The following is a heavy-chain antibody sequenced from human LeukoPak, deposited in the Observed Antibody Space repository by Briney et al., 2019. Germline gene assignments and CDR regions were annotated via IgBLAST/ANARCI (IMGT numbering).Heavy chain of an antibody. Sequence: GGSLRLSCAVSGFPFSVYEMNWVRQAPGKGLEWVSNIGSSGTTRHYADSVKGRFSISRDNAENSLFLQMNSLRVEDTGIYYCALLAVASDFDYWGQAVLVTVSS. D-gene: IGHD6-19*01. J-gene: IGHJ4*02. CDR2: IGSSGTTR. V-gene: IGHV3-48*03. CDR3: ALLAVASDFDY. CDR1: GFPFSVYE.